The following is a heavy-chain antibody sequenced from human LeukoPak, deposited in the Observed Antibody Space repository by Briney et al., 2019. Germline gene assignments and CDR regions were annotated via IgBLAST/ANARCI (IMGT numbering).Heavy chain of an antibody. Sequence: PGGSLRLSCAASGFTFSSYWMHWVRQAPGKGLVWVSRINSAGSSTSYADSVKGRFTISRDNAKNTLYLQMNSLRVEDTAVYYCARLRYYDILTGYYYFDYWGQGTLVTVSS. CDR2: INSAGSST. J-gene: IGHJ4*02. CDR1: GFTFSSYW. V-gene: IGHV3-74*01. CDR3: ARLRYYDILTGYYYFDY. D-gene: IGHD3-9*01.